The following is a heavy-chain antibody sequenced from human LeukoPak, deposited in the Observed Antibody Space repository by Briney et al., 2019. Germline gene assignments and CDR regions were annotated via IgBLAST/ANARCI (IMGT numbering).Heavy chain of an antibody. D-gene: IGHD2-2*01. V-gene: IGHV3-23*01. CDR1: GFTFSSYS. CDR2: ISGSGGST. Sequence: SGGSLRLSCAASGFTFSSYSMNWVRQAPGKGLEWVSGISGSGGSTYYADSVKGRFTISRDNSKNTLYLQMNSLRAEDTAVYYCAKIFGYCSSASCYGYYYYYMDVWGKGTTVTVSS. J-gene: IGHJ6*03. CDR3: AKIFGYCSSASCYGYYYYYMDV.